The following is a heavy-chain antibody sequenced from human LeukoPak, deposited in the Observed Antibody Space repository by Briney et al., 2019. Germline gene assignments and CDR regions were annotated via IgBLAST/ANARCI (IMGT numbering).Heavy chain of an antibody. CDR2: INPNSGGA. Sequence: ASVKVSCKASGYTFTGYYMHWVRQAPGQGLELMGRINPNSGGANYAQKFQGRVTMTRATSISTAYMELSRLRSDDTAVYYCARDFCGGDCYSRSTYMDVWGKGTTVTVSS. J-gene: IGHJ6*04. D-gene: IGHD2-21*02. V-gene: IGHV1-2*06. CDR1: GYTFTGYY. CDR3: ARDFCGGDCYSRSTYMDV.